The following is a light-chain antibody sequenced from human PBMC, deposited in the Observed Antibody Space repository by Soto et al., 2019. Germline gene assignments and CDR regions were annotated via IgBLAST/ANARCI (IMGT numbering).Light chain of an antibody. CDR1: NSNIGTST. Sequence: SVLTQPPSASATPGPRVTISCSGSNSNIGTSTVNWYQQLPGTAPRLLIYTNNQRPSGVPQRFSGSKTGTSASLAIGGLESEDGADYYCAAWDESLGAYVCGTGTKVTVL. CDR2: TNN. CDR3: AAWDESLGAYV. J-gene: IGLJ1*01. V-gene: IGLV1-44*01.